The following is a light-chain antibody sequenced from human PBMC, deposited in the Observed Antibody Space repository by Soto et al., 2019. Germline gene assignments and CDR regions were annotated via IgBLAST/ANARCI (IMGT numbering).Light chain of an antibody. J-gene: IGKJ1*01. V-gene: IGKV3-20*01. CDR2: GAS. CDR3: QQYNNWPPWT. Sequence: EIVLTQSPGTLSLSPGEIATLYFCASQTVSSNYLAWYQQRPGQAPRLIIYGASSRATGIPDRFSGSGSGTDFTLTISRLEPEDFAVYYCQQYNNWPPWTFGQGTKVDIK. CDR1: QTVSSNY.